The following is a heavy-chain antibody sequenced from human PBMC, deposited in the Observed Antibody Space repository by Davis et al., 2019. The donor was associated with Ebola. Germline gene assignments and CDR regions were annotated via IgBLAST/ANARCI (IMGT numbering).Heavy chain of an antibody. D-gene: IGHD3-10*01. Sequence: ASVKVSCKASGYTFTRYGISWVRQAPGEGPEWMGWISGHSDNPKYAPKVQDRVTMTTDTSTSTAYMELRSLRSDDTAVYYCARGITMVQGVTWFDYWGQGTLVTVSS. V-gene: IGHV1-18*01. CDR2: ISGHSDNP. CDR3: ARGITMVQGVTWFDY. CDR1: GYTFTRYG. J-gene: IGHJ4*02.